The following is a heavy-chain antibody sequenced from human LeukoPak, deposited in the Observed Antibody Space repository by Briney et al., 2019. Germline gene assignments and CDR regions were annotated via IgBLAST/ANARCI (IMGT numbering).Heavy chain of an antibody. CDR1: GFTFSSYT. D-gene: IGHD2-15*01. CDR3: ARVLRGSGSCFDY. V-gene: IGHV3-23*01. Sequence: PGGSLRLSCAASGFTFSSYTMTWVRQAPGKGLEWVSVISIGGDTTYYADSVKGRFTISRDNSKNTLYLQMNSLRAEDTAVYYCARVLRGSGSCFDYWGQGTLVTVSS. CDR2: ISIGGDTT. J-gene: IGHJ4*02.